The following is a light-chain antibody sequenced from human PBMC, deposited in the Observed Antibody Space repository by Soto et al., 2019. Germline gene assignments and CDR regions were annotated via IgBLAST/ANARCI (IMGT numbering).Light chain of an antibody. V-gene: IGLV1-44*01. CDR3: AAWDDSLNGRWV. Sequence: QSVLTQPPSASGTXXQRVTXXCSGSSSNIVSNTVNWYQQLPGTAPKLLIYSNNQRPSGVPDRFSGSKSGTSASLAISGLQSEDEADYYCAAWDDSLNGRWVFGGGTKLTVL. CDR2: SNN. CDR1: SSNIVSNT. J-gene: IGLJ3*02.